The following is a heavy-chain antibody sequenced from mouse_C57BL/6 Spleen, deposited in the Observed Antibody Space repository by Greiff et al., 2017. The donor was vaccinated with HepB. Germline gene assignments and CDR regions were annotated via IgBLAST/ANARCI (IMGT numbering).Heavy chain of an antibody. D-gene: IGHD2-1*01. CDR1: GYAFSSSW. CDR2: IYPGDGDT. J-gene: IGHJ4*01. Sequence: QVQLKQSGPELVKPGASVKISCKASGYAFSSSWMNWVKQRPGKGLEWIGRIYPGDGDTNYNGKFKGKATLTADKSSSTAYMQLSSLTSEDSAVYFCARNGNYGSYYAMDYWGQGTSVTVSS. CDR3: ARNGNYGSYYAMDY. V-gene: IGHV1-82*01.